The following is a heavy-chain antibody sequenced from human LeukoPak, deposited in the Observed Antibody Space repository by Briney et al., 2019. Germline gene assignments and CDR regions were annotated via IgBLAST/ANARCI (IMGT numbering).Heavy chain of an antibody. D-gene: IGHD3-22*01. CDR3: ARIPFPDQVVYYMDV. CDR1: GHTFTTYW. V-gene: IGHV5-51*01. Sequence: PGESLQISCKGTGHTFTTYWIGSVRQMPGEELEWWGIINPGDSNTRHSPSFQGQVTISADKSTSTAYLQWSSLKASDTDMYYCARIPFPDQVVYYMDVWGKGTTVTVSS. J-gene: IGHJ6*03. CDR2: INPGDSNT.